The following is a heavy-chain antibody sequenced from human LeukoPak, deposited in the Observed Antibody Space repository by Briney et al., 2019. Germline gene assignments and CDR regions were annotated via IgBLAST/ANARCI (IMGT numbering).Heavy chain of an antibody. CDR2: IYHSGST. D-gene: IGHD5-18*01. V-gene: IGHV4-38-2*02. CDR3: ARVTRGYIYGPSDY. J-gene: IGHJ4*02. CDR1: DFSITSAYY. Sequence: SETLSLTCTVSDFSITSAYYWDWIRQPPGKRLDWIGSIYHSGSTYYNLSLKSRVTISVDTSKNQFSLKLTSVTAADTAVYYCARVTRGYIYGPSDYWGQGTLVTVSS.